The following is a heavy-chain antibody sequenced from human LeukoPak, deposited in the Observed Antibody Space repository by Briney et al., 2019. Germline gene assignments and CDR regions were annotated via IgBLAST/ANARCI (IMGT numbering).Heavy chain of an antibody. J-gene: IGHJ4*02. CDR2: IRYDGSNK. V-gene: IGHV3-30*02. CDR1: GFTFSSYG. CDR3: AKPSHGIAVAGTDYFDY. Sequence: GGSLRLSCAASGFTFSSYGMHWVRQAPGKGLEWVAFIRYDGSNKYYADSVKGRFTISRDNPKNTLYLQMNSLRAEDTAVYYCAKPSHGIAVAGTDYFDYWGQGTLVTVSS. D-gene: IGHD6-19*01.